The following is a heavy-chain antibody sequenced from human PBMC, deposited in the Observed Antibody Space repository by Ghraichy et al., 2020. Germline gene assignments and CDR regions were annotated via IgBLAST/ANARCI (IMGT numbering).Heavy chain of an antibody. CDR3: ARQGCTNGVCYWAEGYYYYGMDV. D-gene: IGHD2-8*01. Sequence: SETLSLTCTVSGGSISSSSYYWGWIRQPPGKGLEWIGSIYYSGSTYYNPSLKSRVTISVDTSKNQFSLKLSSVTAADTAVYYCARQGCTNGVCYWAEGYYYYGMDVWGQGTTVTVSS. V-gene: IGHV4-39*01. CDR1: GGSISSSSYY. J-gene: IGHJ6*02. CDR2: IYYSGST.